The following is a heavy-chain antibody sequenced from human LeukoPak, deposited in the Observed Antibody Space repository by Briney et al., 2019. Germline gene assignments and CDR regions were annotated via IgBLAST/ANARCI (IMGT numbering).Heavy chain of an antibody. CDR2: INPKTGAT. J-gene: IGHJ3*02. Sequence: ASVKVSCKASGYTFTGYYMHWVRQAPGQGLEWMGWINPKTGATNYERKFQGRVTMTRDTSISTAYMELSRLRSDDTAVYYCARDTSYSSGYYSGVFDIWGQGTLVTVSS. CDR1: GYTFTGYY. D-gene: IGHD6-19*01. V-gene: IGHV1-2*02. CDR3: ARDTSYSSGYYSGVFDI.